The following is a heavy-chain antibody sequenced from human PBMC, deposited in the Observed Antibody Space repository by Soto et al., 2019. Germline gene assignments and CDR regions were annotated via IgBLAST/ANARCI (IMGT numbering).Heavy chain of an antibody. V-gene: IGHV3-21*01. CDR3: ASTPRGHAFDY. CDR2: ISSSSSYI. Sequence: LRLSCAASGFTFSSYSMNWVLQAPGKGLEWVSSISSSSSYIYYADSVKGRFTISRDNAKNSLYLQMNSLRAEDTAVYYCASTPRGHAFDYWGQGTLVTVSS. J-gene: IGHJ4*02. D-gene: IGHD5-12*01. CDR1: GFTFSSYS.